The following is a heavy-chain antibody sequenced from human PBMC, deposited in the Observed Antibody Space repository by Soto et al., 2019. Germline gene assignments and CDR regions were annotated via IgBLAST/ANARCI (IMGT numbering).Heavy chain of an antibody. CDR3: TRGPRATSAGTSAH. D-gene: IGHD6-13*01. V-gene: IGHV3-74*01. Sequence: PWGSLRLSCAGSGFTFNMYWMRCCGHVAGKGPVWVARIYNDGTYADYADSVKGRFTISRDNAKDTLYLQMNDLRAEDSALYHCTRGPRATSAGTSAHWGQGTLVTVSS. CDR1: GFTFNMYW. CDR2: IYNDGTYA. J-gene: IGHJ4*02.